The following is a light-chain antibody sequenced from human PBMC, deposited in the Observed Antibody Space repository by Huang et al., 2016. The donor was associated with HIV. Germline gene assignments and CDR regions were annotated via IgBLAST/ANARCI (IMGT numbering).Light chain of an antibody. J-gene: IGKJ1*01. CDR3: KQYNNWVQWT. CDR1: QSITNN. Sequence: EIVMTQSPATLSVSPGERATLSCRASQSITNNLAWYQQKPGQPPRLLIHGASTRATGIPARFSGSGFGTQSTLSVRRIHSDDRAVYYCKQYNNWVQWTFGQGTKVEF. CDR2: GAS. V-gene: IGKV3-15*01.